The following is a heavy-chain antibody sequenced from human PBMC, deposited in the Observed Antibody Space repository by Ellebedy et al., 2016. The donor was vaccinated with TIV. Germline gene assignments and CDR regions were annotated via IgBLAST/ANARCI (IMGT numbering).Heavy chain of an antibody. CDR2: ISGSGDRT. CDR1: GFTFSIYA. CDR3: AKDRYDGRERWFDP. D-gene: IGHD1-26*01. J-gene: IGHJ5*02. Sequence: GESLKISCAASGFTFSIYAMSWVRQAPGKGLEWVSLISGSGDRTYYADSVKGRFTISRDNSNNTVYLQMNSLRPEDTAVYYCAKDRYDGRERWFDPWGQGTLVTVSS. V-gene: IGHV3-23*01.